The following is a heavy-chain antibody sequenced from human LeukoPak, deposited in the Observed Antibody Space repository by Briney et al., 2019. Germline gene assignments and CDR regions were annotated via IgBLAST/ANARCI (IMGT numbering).Heavy chain of an antibody. CDR1: GDSVSSNGAA. V-gene: IGHV6-1*01. D-gene: IGHD1-26*01. Sequence: SQTLSLTCAISGDSVSSNGAAWNWIRQSPSRGLEWLGRTYFRSKWYNDYAGSVQGRITINPDTSKNQFSLQLNSVTPEDTAVYYCARDRKASGSYYAFDIWGQETMVTVSS. CDR2: TYFRSKWYN. CDR3: ARDRKASGSYYAFDI. J-gene: IGHJ3*02.